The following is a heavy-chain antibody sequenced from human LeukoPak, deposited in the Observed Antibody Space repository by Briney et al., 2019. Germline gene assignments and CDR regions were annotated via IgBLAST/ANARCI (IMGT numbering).Heavy chain of an antibody. CDR1: GGSISSDNYY. CDR2: IDSSGSA. V-gene: IGHV4-61*02. CDR3: ARDRGRMVYAVWFDP. Sequence: SETLSLTCTVSGGSISSDNYYWSWIRQPAGKGLEWIGRIDSSGSATYNPSLKSRVTISIDTSKNQFSLKLGSVTAADTAVYYCARDRGRMVYAVWFDPWGQGTLVTVSS. D-gene: IGHD2-8*01. J-gene: IGHJ5*02.